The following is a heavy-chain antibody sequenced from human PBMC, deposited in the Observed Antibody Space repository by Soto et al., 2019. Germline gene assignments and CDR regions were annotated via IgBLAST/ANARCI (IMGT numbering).Heavy chain of an antibody. CDR2: ISWNSGSI. CDR1: GFTFDDYA. CDR3: VKDKLYNNTCYLDY. Sequence: EVQLVESGGTLVEHGRSLRLSCAASGFTFDDYAMHWVRQAPGKGLEWVASISWNSGSIGYADSVKGRFTISRDNAKNSLSLQMNSLRPEDTALYYCVKDKLYNNTCYLDYWGQGTLVTVSS. D-gene: IGHD6-13*01. J-gene: IGHJ4*02. V-gene: IGHV3-9*01.